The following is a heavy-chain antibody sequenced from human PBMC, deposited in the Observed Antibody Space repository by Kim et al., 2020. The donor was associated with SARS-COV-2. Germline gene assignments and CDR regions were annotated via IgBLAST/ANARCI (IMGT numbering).Heavy chain of an antibody. CDR1: GYSFTSYW. CDR2: IYPGDSDT. D-gene: IGHD3-22*01. Sequence: GESLKISCKGSGYSFTSYWIGWVRQMPGKGLEWMGIIYPGDSDTRYSPSFQGQVTISADKSISTAYLQWSSLKASDTDMSYCARHTFVGYYDSSGYYHFDSWGQGTLVTVSS. J-gene: IGHJ4*02. CDR3: ARHTFVGYYDSSGYYHFDS. V-gene: IGHV5-51*01.